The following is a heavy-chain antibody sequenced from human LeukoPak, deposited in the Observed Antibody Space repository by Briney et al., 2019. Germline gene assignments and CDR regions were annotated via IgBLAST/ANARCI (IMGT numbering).Heavy chain of an antibody. D-gene: IGHD6-13*01. V-gene: IGHV4-4*02. CDR2: IHHSGST. CDR3: ARGGLAAAGTIDY. J-gene: IGHJ4*02. Sequence: PSGTLSLTCAVSGASISNSNWWSWVRQPPGMGLEWIGEIHHSGSTNYNPSLKSRVTISVDKSNNQFSLRLSSVTAADTAVYYCARGGLAAAGTIDYWGQGTLVTVSS. CDR1: GASISNSNW.